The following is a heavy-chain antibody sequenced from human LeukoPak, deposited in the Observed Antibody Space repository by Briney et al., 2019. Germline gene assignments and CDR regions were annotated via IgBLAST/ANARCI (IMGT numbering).Heavy chain of an antibody. V-gene: IGHV4-61*02. Sequence: SQTLSLTCTVSGGSISGGSYYWSWIRQPAGKGLEWIGRIYTSGSTNYNPSLKSRVTISVDTSRNQFSLKLSSVTAADTAVYYCASGYYYRGDYWGQGTLVTVSS. J-gene: IGHJ4*02. CDR2: IYTSGST. CDR3: ASGYYYRGDY. CDR1: GGSISGGSYY. D-gene: IGHD3-22*01.